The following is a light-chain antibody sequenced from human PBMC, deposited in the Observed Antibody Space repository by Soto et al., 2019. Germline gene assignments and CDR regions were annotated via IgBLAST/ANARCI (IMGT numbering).Light chain of an antibody. Sequence: DIQMTQSPSTLSASVGDRVTITCRASQSVSDWLAWYQQRPGKAPKVLIFDASNLQSGVPSRFSGSGSGTEFTLTISSLQPDDFATNYCQQYNSYWTFGQGTMVDIK. V-gene: IGKV1-5*01. CDR3: QQYNSYWT. CDR2: DAS. J-gene: IGKJ1*01. CDR1: QSVSDW.